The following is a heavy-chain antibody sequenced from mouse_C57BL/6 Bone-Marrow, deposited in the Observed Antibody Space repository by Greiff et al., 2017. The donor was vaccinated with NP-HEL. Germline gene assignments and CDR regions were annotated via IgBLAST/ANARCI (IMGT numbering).Heavy chain of an antibody. J-gene: IGHJ4*01. D-gene: IGHD2-2*01. CDR2: INPSSGYT. CDR1: GYTFTSYT. CDR3: ARFGYPYYYAMDY. V-gene: IGHV1-4*01. Sequence: VQLVESGAELARPGASVKMSCKASGYTFTSYTMHWVKQRPGQGLEWIGYINPSSGYTKYNQKFKDKATLTADKSSSTAYMQLSSLTSEDSAVYYCARFGYPYYYAMDYWGQGTSVTVSS.